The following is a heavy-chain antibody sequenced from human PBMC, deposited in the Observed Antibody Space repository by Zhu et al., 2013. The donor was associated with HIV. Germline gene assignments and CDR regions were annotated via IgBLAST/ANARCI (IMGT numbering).Heavy chain of an antibody. D-gene: IGHD2-21*02. J-gene: IGHJ6*02. CDR1: GGSFSDYS. V-gene: IGHV1-69*01. Sequence: QVQLVQSGAEVKKSGSSIKVSCKGSGGSFSDYSISWVRQAPGQGLQWMGGIIPIFGTANYAQKFQGGLTISADDFTSTVYMELSSLRPDDTAIYYCARPRMVTETPGYYYGLDVWGQGTTVTVSS. CDR3: ARPRMVTETPGYYYGLDV. CDR2: IIPIFGTA.